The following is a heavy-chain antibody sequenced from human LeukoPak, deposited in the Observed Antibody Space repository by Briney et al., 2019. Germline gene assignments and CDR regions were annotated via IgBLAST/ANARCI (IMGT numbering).Heavy chain of an antibody. V-gene: IGHV4-34*01. J-gene: IGHJ1*01. CDR3: ARGGHYYDSSGYPKYFQH. CDR1: GGSFSGYY. CDR2: INHSGST. Sequence: KTSETLSLTCAVYGGSFSGYYWSWIRQPPGKGLEWIGEINHSGSTNYNPSLKSRVTISVDTSKNQFSLKLSSVTAADTAVYYCARGGHYYDSSGYPKYFQHWGQGTLVTDSS. D-gene: IGHD3-22*01.